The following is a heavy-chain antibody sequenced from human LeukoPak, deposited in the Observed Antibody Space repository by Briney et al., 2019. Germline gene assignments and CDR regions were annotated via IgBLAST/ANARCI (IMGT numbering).Heavy chain of an antibody. J-gene: IGHJ4*02. Sequence: GGSLRLSCAASGFTFSSYGMHWVRQAPGKELEWVAVISSDGTNKYYADSVKGRFTISRDNSKNTLYLQMNRLRTEDTAVYYCAKGRDDSPGYYYLIDYWGQGTLVTVSS. V-gene: IGHV3-30*18. D-gene: IGHD3-22*01. CDR3: AKGRDDSPGYYYLIDY. CDR1: GFTFSSYG. CDR2: ISSDGTNK.